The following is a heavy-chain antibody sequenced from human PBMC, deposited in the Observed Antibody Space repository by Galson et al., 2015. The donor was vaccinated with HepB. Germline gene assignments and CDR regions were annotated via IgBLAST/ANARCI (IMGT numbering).Heavy chain of an antibody. Sequence: TLSLTCTVSGDSVNSLVYYWAWIRQFPGKELEWIGRVSASGDTNDNPSLRGRVIMSVDTSKNQFSLRLTSVTAADSAVYYCARDGGYFQPWGQGTLVTVSS. CDR1: GDSVNSLVYY. CDR3: ARDGGYFQP. D-gene: IGHD3-16*01. V-gene: IGHV4-61*02. J-gene: IGHJ1*01. CDR2: VSASGDT.